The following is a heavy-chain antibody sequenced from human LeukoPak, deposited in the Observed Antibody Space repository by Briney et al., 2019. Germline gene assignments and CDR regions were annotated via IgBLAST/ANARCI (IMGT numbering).Heavy chain of an antibody. Sequence: GGSLRLSCTVSGSTVSSNSMSWVRQAPGKGLEWVSFIYSDNTHYSDSVKGRFTISRDNSKNTLYLQMNSLRAEDTAVYYCARRAGAYSHPYDYWGQGILVTVSS. J-gene: IGHJ4*02. CDR2: IYSDNT. V-gene: IGHV3-53*01. CDR1: GSTVSSNS. D-gene: IGHD4/OR15-4a*01. CDR3: ARRAGAYSHPYDY.